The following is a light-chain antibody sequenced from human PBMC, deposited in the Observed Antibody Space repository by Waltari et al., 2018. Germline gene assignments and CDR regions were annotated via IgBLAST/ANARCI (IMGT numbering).Light chain of an antibody. V-gene: IGKV1-39*01. J-gene: IGKJ2*01. Sequence: DIQMTQSPFSLSASVGDRVTITCRATADIAHSVNWYQQSPGKAPKVLISSATSLQSGVPSRFSGSGSGTDFTLTISSLQPEDVATYYCQQSYNTPFTFGQGTKLQIK. CDR2: SAT. CDR1: ADIAHS. CDR3: QQSYNTPFT.